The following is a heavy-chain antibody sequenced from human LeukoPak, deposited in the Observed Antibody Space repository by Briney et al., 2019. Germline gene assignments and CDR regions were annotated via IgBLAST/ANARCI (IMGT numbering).Heavy chain of an antibody. J-gene: IGHJ4*02. CDR1: XGXFSGXY. D-gene: IGHD2-2*01. Sequence: SXTCAXYXGXFSGXYWXWIRQPPGKXLEWIGEINHSGSTNYNPSLKSRVTISVDTSKNQFSLKLSSVTAADTAVYYCASGAIFDYWGQGTLVTVSS. V-gene: IGHV4-34*01. CDR2: INHSGST. CDR3: ASGAIFDY.